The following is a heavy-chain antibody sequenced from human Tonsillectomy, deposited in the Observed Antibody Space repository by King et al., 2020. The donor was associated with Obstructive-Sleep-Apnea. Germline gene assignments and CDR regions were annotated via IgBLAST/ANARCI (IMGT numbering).Heavy chain of an antibody. D-gene: IGHD6-6*01. CDR1: GFSFSGYS. CDR3: ARDALAHRIILDS. J-gene: IGHJ4*02. Sequence: VPLVESGGGLVKPGGSLRLSCVSSGFSFSGYSMNWVRPAPGEGLEWVSSITASSSHIYYADSVQGRFTISRDNSRNTLFLHMDSLRAEDTAIYYCARDALAHRIILDSWGQGTLVTVSS. CDR2: ITASSSHI. V-gene: IGHV3-21*01.